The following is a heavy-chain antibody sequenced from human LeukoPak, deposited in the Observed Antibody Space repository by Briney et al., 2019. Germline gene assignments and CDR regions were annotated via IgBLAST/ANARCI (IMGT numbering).Heavy chain of an antibody. V-gene: IGHV4-61*01. CDR1: GGSVSSGSYY. Sequence: SETLSLTCTVSGGSVSSGSYYWSWIRQPPGKGLEWIGYIYYSGSTNYNPSLKSRVTISVDTSKNQFSLKLSSVTAADTAVYYCARDSPANWAQFDYWGQGTLVTVSS. D-gene: IGHD7-27*01. CDR2: IYYSGST. CDR3: ARDSPANWAQFDY. J-gene: IGHJ4*02.